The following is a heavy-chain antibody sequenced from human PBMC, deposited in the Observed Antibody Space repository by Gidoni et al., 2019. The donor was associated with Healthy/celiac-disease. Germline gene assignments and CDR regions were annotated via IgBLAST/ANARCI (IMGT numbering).Heavy chain of an antibody. D-gene: IGHD6-13*01. CDR2: ISSSGGST. J-gene: IGHJ4*02. Sequence: EVQLVESGGGLVQPGGSLSLSCAASGFTFSSYALSWVRQAPGKGLGWVSAISSSGGSTYYADSVKGRFTISRDNSKNTLYLQMNSLRAEDTAVYYCAKQNNIAAAGNFDYWGQGTLVTVSS. V-gene: IGHV3-23*04. CDR3: AKQNNIAAAGNFDY. CDR1: GFTFSSYA.